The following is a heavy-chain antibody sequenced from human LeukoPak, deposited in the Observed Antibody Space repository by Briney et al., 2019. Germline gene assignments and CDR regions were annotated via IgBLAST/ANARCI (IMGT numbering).Heavy chain of an antibody. CDR3: VRHVLFYYLYYMDV. CDR2: IYYSGST. CDR1: GGSISSYY. Sequence: PSETLSLTCTVSGGSISSYYWSWIRQSPGKGLEWIGSIYYSGSTDYNPSLKSRVSISVDTSKNQFSLKLSSVTAADTAVYYCVRHVLFYYLYYMDVWGKGTTVTVSS. D-gene: IGHD3-10*01. V-gene: IGHV4-59*08. J-gene: IGHJ6*03.